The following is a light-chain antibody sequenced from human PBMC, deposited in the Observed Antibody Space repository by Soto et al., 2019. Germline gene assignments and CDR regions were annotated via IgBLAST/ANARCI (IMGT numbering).Light chain of an antibody. J-gene: IGLJ2*01. V-gene: IGLV1-44*01. Sequence: QSVLTQPPSASGTPGQRVTISCSGSYSNIGSNTVNWYQQLPGTAPKLLIYGNDQRPSGVPDRFSGSKSGTSASLAISGLQSEHEADYYCAAWDDSLNGVVFGGGTKLTVL. CDR1: YSNIGSNT. CDR2: GND. CDR3: AAWDDSLNGVV.